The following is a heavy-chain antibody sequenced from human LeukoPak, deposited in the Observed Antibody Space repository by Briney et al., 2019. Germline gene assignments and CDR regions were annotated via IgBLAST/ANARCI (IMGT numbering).Heavy chain of an antibody. CDR1: GGSFSGYY. D-gene: IGHD3-22*01. V-gene: IGHV4-34*01. CDR2: INHSGST. J-gene: IGHJ4*02. Sequence: SETLSLTCAVYGGSFSGYYWSWIRQPPGKGLEWIGEINHSGSTNYNPSLKSRVTISVDTSKNQFSLKLSSVTAADTAVYCCARGSDYDSSGYYYEYFDYWGQGTLVTVSS. CDR3: ARGSDYDSSGYYYEYFDY.